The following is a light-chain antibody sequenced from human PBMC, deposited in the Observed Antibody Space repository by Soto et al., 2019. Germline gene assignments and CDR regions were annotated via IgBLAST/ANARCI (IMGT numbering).Light chain of an antibody. CDR1: SSDVGAYKY. Sequence: QSALTQPPSASGSPGQSVTISCTGTSSDVGAYKYVSWYQQYPGKAPKLMIYEVSKRPSGVPDRFSGSKSGNTASLTVSGLQAEDEADYYCTFYVGSNIWVFGGGTKLTVL. J-gene: IGLJ3*02. V-gene: IGLV2-8*01. CDR2: EVS. CDR3: TFYVGSNIWV.